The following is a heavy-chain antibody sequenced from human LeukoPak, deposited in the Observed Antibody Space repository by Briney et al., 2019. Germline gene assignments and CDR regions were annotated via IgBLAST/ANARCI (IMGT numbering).Heavy chain of an antibody. V-gene: IGHV3-23*01. CDR1: GFTFSYYA. D-gene: IGHD3-16*01. J-gene: IGHJ3*02. Sequence: GGSLRLSCAASGFTFSYYAMSWVRQPPGKGPEWVSVISGSGDRAYYADSVKSRFTISRDNSENTFSLRMNSLTAEDTAVYYCAKDRTLGAGGVFDIWGQGTMVTVSS. CDR2: ISGSGDRA. CDR3: AKDRTLGAGGVFDI.